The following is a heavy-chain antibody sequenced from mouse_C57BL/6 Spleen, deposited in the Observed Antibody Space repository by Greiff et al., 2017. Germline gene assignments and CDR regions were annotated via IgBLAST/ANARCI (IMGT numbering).Heavy chain of an antibody. Sequence: EVQGVESGGGLVKPGGSLKLSCAASGFTFSSYAMSWVRQTPEKRLEWVATISDGGSYTYYPDNVKGRFTISRDNAKNNLYLQRSHLKSEDTAMYYCARDSDGYYYFDYWGQGTTLTVSS. CDR1: GFTFSSYA. J-gene: IGHJ2*01. CDR2: ISDGGSYT. CDR3: ARDSDGYYYFDY. V-gene: IGHV5-4*01. D-gene: IGHD2-3*01.